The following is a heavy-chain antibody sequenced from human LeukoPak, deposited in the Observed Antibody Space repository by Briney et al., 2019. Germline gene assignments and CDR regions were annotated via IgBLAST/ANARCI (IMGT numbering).Heavy chain of an antibody. CDR3: ASKGLVGAMAAFDY. Sequence: PGGSLRLSCAASGFTFSSYIMNWVRQAPGKGLEWVSSISSSSSYIYYADSVKGRFTISRDNAKNSLYLQMNSLRAEDTAVYYCASKGLVGAMAAFDYWGQGTLVTVSS. J-gene: IGHJ4*02. CDR2: ISSSSSYI. V-gene: IGHV3-21*01. CDR1: GFTFSSYI. D-gene: IGHD1-26*01.